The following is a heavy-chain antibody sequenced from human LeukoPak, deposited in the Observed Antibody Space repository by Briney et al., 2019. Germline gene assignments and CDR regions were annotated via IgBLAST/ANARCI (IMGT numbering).Heavy chain of an antibody. CDR1: GGSFSGYY. CDR3: ARGKRTRYYYDSSGYPDY. V-gene: IGHV4-34*01. CDR2: TNHSGST. D-gene: IGHD3-22*01. J-gene: IGHJ4*02. Sequence: PSETLSLTCAVYGGSFSGYYWSWIRQPPGKGLEWIGETNHSGSTNYNPSLKSRVTISVDTSKNQFSLKLSSVTAADTAVYYCARGKRTRYYYDSSGYPDYWGQGTLVTVSS.